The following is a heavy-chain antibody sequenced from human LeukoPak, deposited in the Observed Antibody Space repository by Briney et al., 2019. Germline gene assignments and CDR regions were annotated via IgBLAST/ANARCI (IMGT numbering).Heavy chain of an antibody. Sequence: GASVKVSCKASGYTFTGYYMHWVRQAPGQGLEWMGIINPSGGSTSYAQKFQGRVTMTRDTSTSTVYMELSSLRSEDTAVYYCARVWSGTNGFDYWGQGTLVTVSS. CDR1: GYTFTGYY. V-gene: IGHV1-46*01. J-gene: IGHJ4*02. CDR3: ARVWSGTNGFDY. D-gene: IGHD3-3*01. CDR2: INPSGGST.